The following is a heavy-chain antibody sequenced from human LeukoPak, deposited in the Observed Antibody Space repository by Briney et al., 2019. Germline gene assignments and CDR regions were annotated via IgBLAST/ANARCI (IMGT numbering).Heavy chain of an antibody. J-gene: IGHJ6*03. CDR1: GGSFSGYY. V-gene: IGHV4-34*01. Sequence: SETLSLTCAVYGGSFSGYYWSWIRQPPGKGLEWIGEINHSGSTNYNPSLKSRVTISVDTSKNQFSLKLSSVTAADTAVYYCARARHDGDSCYMDVWGKGTTVTVSS. CDR3: ARARHDGDSCYMDV. CDR2: INHSGST. D-gene: IGHD2-2*01.